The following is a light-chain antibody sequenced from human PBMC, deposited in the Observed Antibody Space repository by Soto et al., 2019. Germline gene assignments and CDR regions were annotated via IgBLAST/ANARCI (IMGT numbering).Light chain of an antibody. CDR3: QQYVTSSPRT. V-gene: IGKV3-11*01. CDR1: QSVSNF. J-gene: IGKJ1*01. Sequence: EIVLTQSPATLSLSPGERATLSCRASQSVSNFLAWYQQKPGQAPRLLIYEAVKRATGIPTRFSGSGSGTDFTLTITRLEPEDFAVYYCQQYVTSSPRTFGQGTKVEIK. CDR2: EAV.